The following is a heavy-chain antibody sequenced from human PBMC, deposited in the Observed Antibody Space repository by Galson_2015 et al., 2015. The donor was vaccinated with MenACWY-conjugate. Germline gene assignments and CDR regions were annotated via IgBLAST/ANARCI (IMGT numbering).Heavy chain of an antibody. CDR1: GGSISSYY. D-gene: IGHD6-6*01. Sequence: SETLSLTCTVSGGSISSYYWTWIRQPPGKGLEWIAYIYYSGSTNYNPSLKSRVTMSVDTSKNQFSLKLFSVTAADTAVYYCARREGWDSSSYRGWFDPWGQGTLVTVSS. V-gene: IGHV4-59*08. J-gene: IGHJ5*02. CDR2: IYYSGST. CDR3: ARREGWDSSSYRGWFDP.